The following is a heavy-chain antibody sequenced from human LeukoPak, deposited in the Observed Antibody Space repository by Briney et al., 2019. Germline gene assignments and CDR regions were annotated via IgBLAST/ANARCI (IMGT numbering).Heavy chain of an antibody. Sequence: GGSLRLSCAASGFTFSSYWMSWVRQAPGKGLEWVANIKQDGSEKYYVDSVKGRFTISRDNAKNSLYLQMNSLRAKGTAVYYCARDDCSSISCYHNWFDPWGQGTLVTVSS. J-gene: IGHJ5*02. D-gene: IGHD2-2*01. V-gene: IGHV3-7*01. CDR1: GFTFSSYW. CDR2: IKQDGSEK. CDR3: ARDDCSSISCYHNWFDP.